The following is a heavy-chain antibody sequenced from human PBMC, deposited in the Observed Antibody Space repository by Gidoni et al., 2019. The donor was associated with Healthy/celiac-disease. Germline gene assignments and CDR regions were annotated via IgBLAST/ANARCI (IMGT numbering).Heavy chain of an antibody. Sequence: EVQLVESGGGLVQLGGSLRLSCSASGFTFSSYAMHWVRQAPGKGLEYVSASSSNGGSTYYADSVKGRFTISRDNSKNTLYLQMSSLRAEDTAVYYCVRVLRGRYEPNYYYYYYMDVWGKGTTVTVSS. V-gene: IGHV3-64D*09. CDR3: VRVLRGRYEPNYYYYYYMDV. J-gene: IGHJ6*03. D-gene: IGHD4-17*01. CDR1: GFTFSSYA. CDR2: SSSNGGST.